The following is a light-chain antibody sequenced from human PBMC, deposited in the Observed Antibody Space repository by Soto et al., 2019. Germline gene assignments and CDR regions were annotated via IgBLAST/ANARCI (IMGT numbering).Light chain of an antibody. V-gene: IGKV1-8*01. J-gene: IGKJ5*01. CDR3: QQFKTYPTLT. Sequence: AIRMTQSPSSFSASTGDRVSITCRATQDIGTYLAWYQQIPGKAHKLLIYDASTLQTGVPSRFSGSGSGTDFSLTVSSLQPEDFATYSCQQFKTYPTLTFGQGTRLEIK. CDR2: DAS. CDR1: QDIGTY.